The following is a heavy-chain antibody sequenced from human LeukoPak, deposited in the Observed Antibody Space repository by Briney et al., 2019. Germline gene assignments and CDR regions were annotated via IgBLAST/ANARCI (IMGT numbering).Heavy chain of an antibody. CDR2: IYGGGNI. V-gene: IGHV3-53*01. D-gene: IGHD5-24*01. J-gene: IGHJ4*02. CDR3: ARGAGYNYPYYFDY. CDR1: GFTVSSNY. Sequence: GGSLRLSCAASGFTVSSNYMNWVHQAPGKGLEWVSVIYGGGNIYYADSVKGRFTISRDNSKNTLYLQMNSLRAEDTAVYYCARGAGYNYPYYFDYWGQGTLVTVSS.